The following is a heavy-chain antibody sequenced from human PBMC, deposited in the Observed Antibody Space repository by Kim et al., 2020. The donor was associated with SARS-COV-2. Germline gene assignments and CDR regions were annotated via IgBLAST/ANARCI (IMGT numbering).Heavy chain of an antibody. Sequence: ADSVNGRFTISRDNSKNTLYLQMNSLRAEDTAVYYCARGGWVTSTLMGDYWGQGTLVTVSS. CDR3: ARGGWVTSTLMGDY. J-gene: IGHJ4*02. V-gene: IGHV3-30*07. D-gene: IGHD1-26*01.